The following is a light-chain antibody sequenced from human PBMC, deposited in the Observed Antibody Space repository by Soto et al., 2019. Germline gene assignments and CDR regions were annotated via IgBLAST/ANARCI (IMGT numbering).Light chain of an antibody. CDR1: QSVSNNY. CDR3: QQYGSSST. V-gene: IGKV3-20*01. Sequence: EIVLTQSPGTLSLSPGERATLSCRASQSVSNNYLAWYQQKPGQAPRLLIYGASNSATGIPDRFSGSGSGTDFTLAISRLEPEDFAVYYCQQYGSSSTFGQGTKVDIK. CDR2: GAS. J-gene: IGKJ1*01.